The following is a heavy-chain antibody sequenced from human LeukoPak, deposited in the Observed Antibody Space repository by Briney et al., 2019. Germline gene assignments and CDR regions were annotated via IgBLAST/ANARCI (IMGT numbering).Heavy chain of an antibody. D-gene: IGHD6-19*01. CDR2: ISGSGGST. CDR3: AKAVAGTDLNWFDP. Sequence: QPGGSLRLSCAASGFTFSSYAMSWVRQVPGKGLEWVSGISGSGGSTYYADSVKGRFTISRDNSKNTLYLQMNSLRAEDTAVYYCAKAVAGTDLNWFDPWGQGTLVTVSS. J-gene: IGHJ5*02. V-gene: IGHV3-23*01. CDR1: GFTFSSYA.